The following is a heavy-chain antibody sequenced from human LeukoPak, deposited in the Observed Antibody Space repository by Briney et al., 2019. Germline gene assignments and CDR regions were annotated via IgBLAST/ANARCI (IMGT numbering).Heavy chain of an antibody. Sequence: SVKVSCKASGGTFSSYAISWVRQAPGQGLEWMGGIIHIFGTANYAQKFQGRVTITADESTSTAYMELSSLRSEDTAVYYCARARKTYYDFWSGYYPVDYWGQGTLVTVSS. CDR1: GGTFSSYA. J-gene: IGHJ4*02. D-gene: IGHD3-3*01. CDR2: IIHIFGTA. V-gene: IGHV1-69*01. CDR3: ARARKTYYDFWSGYYPVDY.